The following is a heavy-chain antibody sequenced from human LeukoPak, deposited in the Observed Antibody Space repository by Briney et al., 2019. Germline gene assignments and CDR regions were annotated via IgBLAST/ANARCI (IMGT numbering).Heavy chain of an antibody. Sequence: ASVKVSFKDSGGTFINYAISWVRQAPGQGLEWMGRIIPILGIANYAQKFQGRVTITADKSTSTAYMELTSLRSEATAVYCCAREGYKSTEYYFDYLGQGTLVTVSS. CDR2: IIPILGIA. CDR3: AREGYKSTEYYFDY. J-gene: IGHJ4*02. D-gene: IGHD5-24*01. V-gene: IGHV1-69*04. CDR1: GGTFINYA.